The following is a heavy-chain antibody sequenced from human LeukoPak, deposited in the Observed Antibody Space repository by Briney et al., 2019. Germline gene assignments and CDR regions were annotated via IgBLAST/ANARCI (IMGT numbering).Heavy chain of an antibody. CDR2: IYSGGNT. CDR3: ARDPYGLYYFDY. V-gene: IGHV3-66*01. CDR1: GFTVSSNY. J-gene: IGHJ4*02. D-gene: IGHD3/OR15-3a*01. Sequence: GGSLRLSCAASGFTVSSNYMNWVRQAPGKGLEWVSVIYSGGNTYYADSAKGRFTISGDNSKNALYLQMNSLSAEDTAVYYCARDPYGLYYFDYWGQGTLVTVSS.